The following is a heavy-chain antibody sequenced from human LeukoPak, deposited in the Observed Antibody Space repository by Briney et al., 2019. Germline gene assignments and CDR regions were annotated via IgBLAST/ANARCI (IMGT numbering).Heavy chain of an antibody. J-gene: IGHJ4*02. CDR2: ISSSGSYT. CDR3: ARDRGNHFDY. Sequence: PGGSLRLSCAASGFTFSSYAMSWIRQAPGKGLEWVSYISSSGSYTNYADSVKGRFTISRDNAKNSLYLQMNSLRAEDTAVYYCARDRGNHFDYWGQGTLVTVSS. D-gene: IGHD4-23*01. V-gene: IGHV3-11*06. CDR1: GFTFSSYA.